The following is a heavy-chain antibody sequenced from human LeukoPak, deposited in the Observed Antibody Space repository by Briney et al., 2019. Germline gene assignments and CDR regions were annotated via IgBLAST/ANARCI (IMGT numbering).Heavy chain of an antibody. J-gene: IGHJ4*02. CDR2: ISAGSSTM. CDR3: AQDIVATLGDY. CDR1: EFTFSDFS. Sequence: PGGSLRLSCAASEFTFSDFSMNWVRQAPGKGLEWVSYISAGSSTMYYADSVKGRFTISRDNSKNTLYLQMNSLRAEDTAVYYCAQDIVATLGDYWGQGTLVTVSS. V-gene: IGHV3-48*01. D-gene: IGHD5-12*01.